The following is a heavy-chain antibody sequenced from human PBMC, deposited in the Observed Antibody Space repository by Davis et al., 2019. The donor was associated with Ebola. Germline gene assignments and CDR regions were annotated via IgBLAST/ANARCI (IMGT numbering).Heavy chain of an antibody. V-gene: IGHV4-59*08. CDR2: IYYSGST. CDR1: GGSISSYY. J-gene: IGHJ6*02. Sequence: MPSETLSLTCTVSGGSISSYYWSWIRQPPGKGLEWIGYIYYSGSTNYNPSLKSRVTISVDTSKNHFSLRLRSVTAADTAIYYCARFPAYTTYPYKYGMDVWGQGTTVTVSS. D-gene: IGHD3-16*01. CDR3: ARFPAYTTYPYKYGMDV.